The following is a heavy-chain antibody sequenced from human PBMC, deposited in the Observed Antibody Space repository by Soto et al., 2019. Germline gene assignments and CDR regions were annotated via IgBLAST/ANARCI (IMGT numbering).Heavy chain of an antibody. CDR2: TYPGDSNT. D-gene: IGHD3-22*01. CDR3: ARSDSRDYMCAR. CDR1: GYSFTIYW. J-gene: IGHJ4*02. V-gene: IGHV5-51*01. Sequence: PGESLKISWKGSGYSFTIYWIGRVRQMPGKGLEWMGITYPGDSNTSYSPSFQGQVTSSANKSNSTAYPQWRSLKASDPAIFYCARSDSRDYMCARWGQGTRVSVS.